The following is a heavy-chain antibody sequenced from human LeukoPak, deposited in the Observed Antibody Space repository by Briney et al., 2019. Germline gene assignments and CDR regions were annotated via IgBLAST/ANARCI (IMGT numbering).Heavy chain of an antibody. CDR2: IYSGGNT. CDR1: GFTVSGNS. CDR3: ASEPPFYYDSSGYYS. J-gene: IGHJ4*02. D-gene: IGHD3-22*01. V-gene: IGHV3-66*02. Sequence: GGSLRLSCAASGFTVSGNSMSWVRRAPGKGLECVSVIYSGGNTDYADSVKGRFTISRDNSKNTLYLQMNSLRAEDTVVYYCASEPPFYYDSSGYYSWGQGTLVTVPS.